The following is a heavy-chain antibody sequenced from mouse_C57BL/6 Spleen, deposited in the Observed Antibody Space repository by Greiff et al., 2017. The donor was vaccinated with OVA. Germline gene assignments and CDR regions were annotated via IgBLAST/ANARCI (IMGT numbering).Heavy chain of an antibody. CDR3: ARAGDYDGAMDY. CDR2: INPNNGGT. Sequence: EVQLVESGPELVKPGASVKIPCKASGYTFTDYTMDWVKQSHGKSLEWIGDINPNNGGTIYNQKFKGKATLTVDKSSSTAYMELRSLTSEDTAVYYCARAGDYDGAMDYWGQGTSVTVSS. J-gene: IGHJ4*01. CDR1: GYTFTDYT. D-gene: IGHD1-1*01. V-gene: IGHV1-18*01.